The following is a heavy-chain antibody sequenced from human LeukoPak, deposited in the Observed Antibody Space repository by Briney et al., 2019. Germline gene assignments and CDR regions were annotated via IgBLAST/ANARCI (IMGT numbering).Heavy chain of an antibody. D-gene: IGHD5/OR15-5a*01. Sequence: PSETLPLTCAVYGGSFSSYYWSWIRQPPGKGLEWIGSIYYSGSTYYNPSLKSRVTISVDTSKNQFSLKLSSVTAADTAVYYCARLTIRSVNSNYWGQGTLVTVSS. V-gene: IGHV4-39*01. CDR1: GGSFSSYY. CDR3: ARLTIRSVNSNY. J-gene: IGHJ4*02. CDR2: IYYSGST.